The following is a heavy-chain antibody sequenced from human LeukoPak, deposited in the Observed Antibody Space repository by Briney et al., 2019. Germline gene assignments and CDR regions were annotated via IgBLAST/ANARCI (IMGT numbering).Heavy chain of an antibody. CDR2: IRYDGSNK. V-gene: IGHV3-30*02. CDR1: GFTFSSYG. D-gene: IGHD2-21*01. CDR3: AKRLAGGGGDY. J-gene: IGHJ4*02. Sequence: PGGSLRLSCAASGFTFSSYGMHWVRQAPGKGLEWVAFIRYDGSNKDYADSVKGRFTISRDNSKSTLYLQMNSLRAEDTAVYYCAKRLAGGGGDYWGQGTLVTVSS.